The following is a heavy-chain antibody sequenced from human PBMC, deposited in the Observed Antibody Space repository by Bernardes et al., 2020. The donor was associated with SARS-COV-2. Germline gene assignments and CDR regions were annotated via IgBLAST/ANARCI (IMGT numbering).Heavy chain of an antibody. CDR2: ISSSSSTI. J-gene: IGHJ6*02. Sequence: GGSLRLSCAASGFTFRSYSMNWVRQAPGKGLEWVSYISSSSSTIYYADSVKGRFTISRDNAKNSLYLQMNSLRDEDTAVYYCAREADFWSGYYLRASKRDGMDVWGQGTTVTVSS. CDR1: GFTFRSYS. CDR3: AREADFWSGYYLRASKRDGMDV. V-gene: IGHV3-48*02. D-gene: IGHD3-3*01.